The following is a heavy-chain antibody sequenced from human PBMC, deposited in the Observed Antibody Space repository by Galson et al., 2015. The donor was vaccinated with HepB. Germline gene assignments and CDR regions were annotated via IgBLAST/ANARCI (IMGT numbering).Heavy chain of an antibody. Sequence: PALVKPTQTLTLTCNLPGFSHNTTGVGMGWIRQVPEKALEWVAVIYWNEDKRYSPSLKSRLTISKDTSRNQVVLTMTNMDTVDTATDCCADRPISIVGVVDPDAFEIWGQGTVVIVSS. D-gene: IGHD3-3*01. J-gene: IGHJ3*02. V-gene: IGHV2-5*01. CDR1: GFSHNTTGVG. CDR2: IYWNEDK. CDR3: ADRPISIVGVVDPDAFEI.